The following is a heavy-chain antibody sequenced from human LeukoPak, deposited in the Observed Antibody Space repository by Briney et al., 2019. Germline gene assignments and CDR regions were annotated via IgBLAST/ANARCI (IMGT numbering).Heavy chain of an antibody. CDR3: ARRGPAGSSSSGMDV. D-gene: IGHD6-6*01. CDR2: TYFRAKWYT. V-gene: IGHV6-1*01. CDR1: GDSVSSNSVT. Sequence: SQTLSLTCVISGDSVSSNSVTWNWIRQSPSRGLEWLGRTYFRAKWYTDYAVSIKSRITIDPDTSKNQFSLQLNSVTPEDTAVYCCARRGPAGSSSSGMDVWGQGTTVTVSS. J-gene: IGHJ6*02.